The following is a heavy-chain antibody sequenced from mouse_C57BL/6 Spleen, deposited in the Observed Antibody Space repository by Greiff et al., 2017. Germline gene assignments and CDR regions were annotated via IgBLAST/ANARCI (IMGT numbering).Heavy chain of an antibody. Sequence: QVQLQQSGAELVKPGASVKISCKASGYAFSSYWMYWVKQRPGKGLEWIGQIYPGDGDTNYNGKFKGKATLTADKSSSTAYMQLSSLTSKDSAVYFCARGRGVWFAYWGQGTLVTVSA. CDR1: GYAFSSYW. J-gene: IGHJ3*01. CDR2: IYPGDGDT. CDR3: ARGRGVWFAY. V-gene: IGHV1-80*01.